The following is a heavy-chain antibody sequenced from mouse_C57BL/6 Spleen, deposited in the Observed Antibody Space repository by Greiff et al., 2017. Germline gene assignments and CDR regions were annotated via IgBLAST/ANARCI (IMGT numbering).Heavy chain of an antibody. CDR1: GFTFSSYA. Sequence: EVMLVESGGGLVKPGGSLKLSCAASGFTFSSYAMSWVRQTPEKRLEWVATISDGGSYTYYPDNVKGRFTISRDNAKNNLYLQMSHLKSEDTAVYYCAREGLGFDYWGQGTTLTVSS. CDR3: AREGLGFDY. V-gene: IGHV5-4*01. D-gene: IGHD4-1*01. CDR2: ISDGGSYT. J-gene: IGHJ2*01.